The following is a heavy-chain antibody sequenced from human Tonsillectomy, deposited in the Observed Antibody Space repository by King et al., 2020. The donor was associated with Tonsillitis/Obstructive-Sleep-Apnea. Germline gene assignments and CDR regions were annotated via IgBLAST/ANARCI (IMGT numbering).Heavy chain of an antibody. CDR3: AREGMRAPDFNWFDA. CDR2: INGSGST. Sequence: VQLQQWGAGLLRPSETLSLTCAVYGGPFSGYHWSWIRQPPGKGLEWIGEINGSGSTNYNPSPYSPLTISADTSKNQFCLTITSVTAADTAVYYCAREGMRAPDFNWFDAWGQGTPVTVSS. CDR1: GGPFSGYH. J-gene: IGHJ5*02. V-gene: IGHV4-34*01. D-gene: IGHD3-10*01.